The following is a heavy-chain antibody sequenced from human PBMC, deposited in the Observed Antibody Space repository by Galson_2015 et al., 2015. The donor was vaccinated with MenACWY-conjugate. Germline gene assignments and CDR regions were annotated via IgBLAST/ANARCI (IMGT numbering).Heavy chain of an antibody. CDR3: ARARDYSFPFIDV. V-gene: IGHV3-7*03. Sequence: SLRLSCAASGFSFSSYGMSWVRQAPGKGLEWVAYVRQDEGGKNYVDSVKGRFTISRDNAKKSLYLQMKSLRGEDTAIYYCARARDYSFPFIDVWGKGTTVTVSS. J-gene: IGHJ6*03. CDR2: VRQDEGGK. CDR1: GFSFSSYG.